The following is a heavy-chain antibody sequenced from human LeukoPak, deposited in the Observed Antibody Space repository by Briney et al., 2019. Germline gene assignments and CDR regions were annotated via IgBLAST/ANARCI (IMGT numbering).Heavy chain of an antibody. CDR1: GGSISSYY. D-gene: IGHD6-19*01. V-gene: IGHV4-34*01. Sequence: SETLSLTCTVSGGSISSYYWSWIRQPPGKGLEWIGEINHSGSTNYNPSLKSRVTISVDTSKNQFSLKLSSVTAADTAVYYCARHFRYSSGWYQRRGFDPWGQGTLVTVSS. CDR3: ARHFRYSSGWYQRRGFDP. CDR2: INHSGST. J-gene: IGHJ5*02.